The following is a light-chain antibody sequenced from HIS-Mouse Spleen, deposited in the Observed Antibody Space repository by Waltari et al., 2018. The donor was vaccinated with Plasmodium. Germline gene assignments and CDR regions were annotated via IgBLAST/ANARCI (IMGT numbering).Light chain of an antibody. Sequence: QSVLTQPPSASGTPGPRVTISCSGSSSNIGSNTVNWYQQLPGTAPKLRIYSNKEGPAGGPDLFAGSKSGTSASLAISGLQSEEEADYYCAAWDDSLNGVVFGGGTKLTVL. CDR1: SSNIGSNT. CDR2: SNK. CDR3: AAWDDSLNGVV. V-gene: IGLV1-44*01. J-gene: IGLJ2*01.